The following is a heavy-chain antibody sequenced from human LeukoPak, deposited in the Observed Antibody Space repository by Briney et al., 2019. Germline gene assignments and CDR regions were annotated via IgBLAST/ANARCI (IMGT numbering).Heavy chain of an antibody. D-gene: IGHD1-26*01. CDR1: GYSFINYW. CDR3: ARLREGSNWFDP. V-gene: IGHV5-51*01. J-gene: IGHJ5*02. Sequence: GESLKISCQGSGYSFINYWIGWVRQMPAKGLEWMGMIYPGHSETRYSPSFQGQVTISADKSISTAYLQWSSLSASDTAMYYCARLREGSNWFDPWGQGTLVSVSS. CDR2: IYPGHSET.